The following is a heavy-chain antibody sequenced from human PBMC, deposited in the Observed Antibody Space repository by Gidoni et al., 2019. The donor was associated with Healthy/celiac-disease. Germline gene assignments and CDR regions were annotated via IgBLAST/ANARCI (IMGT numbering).Heavy chain of an antibody. V-gene: IGHV3-23*01. J-gene: IGHJ3*02. CDR2: ISGSGGST. CDR1: GFSFSSYA. CDR3: ATSKSSYSSSWDDAFDI. D-gene: IGHD6-13*01. Sequence: EVQLLESGGGLVQPGGSLRLSCAASGFSFSSYAMGWVRQAPGKGREWVSAISGSGGSTSYADYVKGRFTISRDNSKNTLYLQMNSLRAEYTAVYYCATSKSSYSSSWDDAFDIWGQGTMVTVSS.